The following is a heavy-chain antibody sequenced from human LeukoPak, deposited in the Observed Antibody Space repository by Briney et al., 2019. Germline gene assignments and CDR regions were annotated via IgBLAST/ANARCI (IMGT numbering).Heavy chain of an antibody. V-gene: IGHV1-69*05. CDR1: TDTFSNYA. CDR3: ARSNWNYRWFDT. Sequence: SVKVSCKSSTDTFSNYALNWLRLAPGQGREWLGGITPFFRSTKYPQKFQDRVTITTDESTSTVYMELTSLTFDDTAMYYCARSNWNYRWFDTWGQGTLLTVSS. D-gene: IGHD1-7*01. J-gene: IGHJ5*02. CDR2: ITPFFRST.